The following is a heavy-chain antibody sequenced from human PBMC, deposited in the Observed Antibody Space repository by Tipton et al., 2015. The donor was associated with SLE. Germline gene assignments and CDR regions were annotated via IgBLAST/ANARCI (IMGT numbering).Heavy chain of an antibody. CDR2: IFHSGST. V-gene: IGHV4-4*02. CDR1: GDSITSIIRTNW. J-gene: IGHJ3*02. D-gene: IGHD2-21*02. CDR3: ARKTADCSGADCYIDAFDI. Sequence: TLSLTCTVSGDSITSIIRTNWWSWVRQPPGKGLEWIGEIFHSGSTNYRPSLKSRVIISVDKSKNQFSLKLTFVTAADTAVYYCARKTADCSGADCYIDAFDIWGQGTMVIVSS.